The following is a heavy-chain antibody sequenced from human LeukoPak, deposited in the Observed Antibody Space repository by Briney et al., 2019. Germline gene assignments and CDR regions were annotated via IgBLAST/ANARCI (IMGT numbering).Heavy chain of an antibody. CDR3: ARRLTITARNDLDS. J-gene: IGHJ4*02. D-gene: IGHD1-1*01. Sequence: PSETLSLTCAVFGGSFSGASWTWIRQPPGKGLEWIGEINHSGSTNYNPSLKSRVTISLDSSKNPFSLRLTSVTAADTAVYFCARRLTITARNDLDSWGQGTLVTVSS. CDR2: INHSGST. CDR1: GGSFSGAS. V-gene: IGHV4-34*01.